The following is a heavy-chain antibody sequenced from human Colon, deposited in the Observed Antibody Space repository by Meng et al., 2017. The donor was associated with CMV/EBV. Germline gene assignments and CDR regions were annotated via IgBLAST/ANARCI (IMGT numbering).Heavy chain of an antibody. CDR1: GFTFSSYA. CDR2: ISGRGSVT. V-gene: IGHV3-23*01. CDR3: AKDSSGWYYFDC. D-gene: IGHD6-19*01. J-gene: IGHJ4*02. Sequence: GGSLRLSCAASGFTFSSYAMHWVRQSPGKGLEWVSAISGRGSVTYYADSVKGRFTISRDNSKNTLYLQVNSLGAEDAAVYFCAKDSSGWYYFDCWGQGTLVTVSS.